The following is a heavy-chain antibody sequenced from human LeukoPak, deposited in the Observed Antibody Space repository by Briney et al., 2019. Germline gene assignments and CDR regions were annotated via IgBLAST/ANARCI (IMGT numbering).Heavy chain of an antibody. Sequence: GGSLRLSCAASGFTFSDYAMSWVRQAPGKGLEWVSAISSGGDTYYAESVKGRFTISRDNSKNTLSLQMSSLRAEDTAVYYCTKRGFSSTTCYSNCWGQGTLVTVAS. J-gene: IGHJ4*02. V-gene: IGHV3-23*01. CDR1: GFTFSDYA. D-gene: IGHD2-2*01. CDR3: TKRGFSSTTCYSNC. CDR2: ISSGGDT.